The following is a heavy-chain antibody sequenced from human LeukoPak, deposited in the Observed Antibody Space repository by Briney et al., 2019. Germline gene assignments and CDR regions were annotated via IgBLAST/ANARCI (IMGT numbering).Heavy chain of an antibody. CDR1: GGSFSGYY. D-gene: IGHD2-2*01. CDR3: ARGYCSSTSCFGSTIPFDY. J-gene: IGHJ4*02. V-gene: IGHV4-34*01. CDR2: INHSGST. Sequence: SETLSLTYAVYGGSFSGYYWSWIRQPPGKGLEWIGEINHSGSTNYNPSLKSRVTISVDTSKNQFSLKLSSVTAADTAVYYCARGYCSSTSCFGSTIPFDYWGQGTLVTVSS.